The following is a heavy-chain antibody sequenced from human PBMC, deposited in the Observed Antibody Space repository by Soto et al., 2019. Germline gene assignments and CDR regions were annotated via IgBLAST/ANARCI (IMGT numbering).Heavy chain of an antibody. V-gene: IGHV4-39*01. D-gene: IGHD3-3*01. CDR1: GASISTSSYY. Sequence: PSETLSLTFTVSGASISTSSYYWGWVRRPPGKGLEWIGSIYYSGSTYYNPSLKSRVTISVDTSKNQFSLKLSSVTAADTAVYYCARTIFGVVIILGYWGQGTMVTVSS. J-gene: IGHJ4*02. CDR2: IYYSGST. CDR3: ARTIFGVVIILGY.